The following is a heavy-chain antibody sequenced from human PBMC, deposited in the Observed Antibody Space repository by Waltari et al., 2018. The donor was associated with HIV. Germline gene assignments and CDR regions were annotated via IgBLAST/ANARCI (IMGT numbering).Heavy chain of an antibody. CDR2: INHSGRT. V-gene: IGHV4-34*01. CDR1: GGSFSGYY. D-gene: IGHD2-15*01. J-gene: IGHJ6*02. Sequence: QVQLQQWGAGLLKPSETLSLTCAVYGGSFSGYYWSWIRQPQGKGLEWSGEINHSGRTNYNPSLKSRVTISVDTSKNQFSRKLSSVTAADTAVYYCARGPGYCSGGSCSYYYYYGMDVWGQGTTVTVAS. CDR3: ARGPGYCSGGSCSYYYYYGMDV.